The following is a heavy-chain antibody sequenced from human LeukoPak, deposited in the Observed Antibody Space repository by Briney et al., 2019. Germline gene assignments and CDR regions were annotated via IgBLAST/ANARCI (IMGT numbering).Heavy chain of an antibody. D-gene: IGHD1-1*01. Sequence: SETLSLTCTVSGDSMSSPSHHWAWIRQPPGKGLEWIASIYYTGSTYYNPSLKSRLSISIDASKNYFSLKLSSVTAADTAVYFCTREFTSTSGDWGQGTLVTVSS. CDR1: GDSMSSPSHH. CDR2: IYYTGST. J-gene: IGHJ4*02. V-gene: IGHV4-39*02. CDR3: TREFTSTSGD.